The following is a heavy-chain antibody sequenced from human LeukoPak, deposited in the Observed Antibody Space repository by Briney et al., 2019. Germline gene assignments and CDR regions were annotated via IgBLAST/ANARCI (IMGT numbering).Heavy chain of an antibody. CDR2: ISYDGRNK. V-gene: IGHV3-30*04. J-gene: IGHJ2*01. CDR1: GFPANTYA. Sequence: GGSLRLSCAASGFPANTYAFHWVRQAPGKGLEWVAVISYDGRNKNYAESVKGRFTISRDNSNNTLYLQMDSLRVEDTAVYYCARDQARGGLWGRGTLVTVSS. CDR3: ARDQARGGL.